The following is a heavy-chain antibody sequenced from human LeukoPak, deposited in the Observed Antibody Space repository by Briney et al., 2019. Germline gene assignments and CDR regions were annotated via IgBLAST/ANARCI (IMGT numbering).Heavy chain of an antibody. D-gene: IGHD3-22*01. J-gene: IGHJ3*02. Sequence: GGSPRLSCAASGFTFSSYGMHWVRQAPGKGLEWVAVISYDGSNKYYADSVKGRFTISRDNAKNSLYLQMNSLRAEDTAVYYCARDNYYDSSVPSAFDIWGQGTMVTVSS. V-gene: IGHV3-30*03. CDR1: GFTFSSYG. CDR2: ISYDGSNK. CDR3: ARDNYYDSSVPSAFDI.